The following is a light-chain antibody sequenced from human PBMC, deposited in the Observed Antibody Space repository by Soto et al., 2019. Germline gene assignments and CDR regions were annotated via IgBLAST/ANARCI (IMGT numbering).Light chain of an antibody. CDR3: TSWTTSTTMI. Sequence: QPVLTKPASVTGSPGEPITISCTGTRSDIGAYNFVSWYQQHPGEVPKLILYDVNVRPSGVSNRFSGSKSGNTASLTISGLQAEDEADYYCTSWTTSTTMIFGGGTKVTVL. J-gene: IGLJ2*01. CDR1: RSDIGAYNF. CDR2: DVN. V-gene: IGLV2-14*03.